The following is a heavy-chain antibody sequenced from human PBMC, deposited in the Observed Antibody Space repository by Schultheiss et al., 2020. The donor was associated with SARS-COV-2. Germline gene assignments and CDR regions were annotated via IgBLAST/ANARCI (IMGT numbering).Heavy chain of an antibody. CDR3: ARDQDITIFGVVDGMDV. V-gene: IGHV1-3*01. CDR1: GYTFTSYA. D-gene: IGHD3-3*01. J-gene: IGHJ6*02. Sequence: ASVKVSCKASGYTFTSYAMHWVRQAPGQRLEWMGWSNAGNGNTKYSQKFQGRVTITRDTSASTAYMELSSLRSEDTAVYYCARDQDITIFGVVDGMDVWGQGTTVTVSS. CDR2: SNAGNGNT.